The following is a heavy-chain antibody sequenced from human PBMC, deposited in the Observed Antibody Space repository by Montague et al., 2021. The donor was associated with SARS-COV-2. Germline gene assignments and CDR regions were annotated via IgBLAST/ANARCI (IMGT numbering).Heavy chain of an antibody. D-gene: IGHD3-10*01. CDR1: GFTFSSYA. J-gene: IGHJ4*02. V-gene: IGHV3-23*01. Sequence: SLRLSCAVSGFTFSSYAMSWVRQAPGKGLEWVSVISGSGGSTYYADSVKGRFTISRDNSKNTLYLQMNSLRAEDTAVYYCAKGLSSGSYYSSYFDYWGQGTLVTVSP. CDR3: AKGLSSGSYYSSYFDY. CDR2: ISGSGGST.